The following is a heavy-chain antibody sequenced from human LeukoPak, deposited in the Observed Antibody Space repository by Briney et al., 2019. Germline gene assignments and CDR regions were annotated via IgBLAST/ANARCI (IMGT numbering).Heavy chain of an antibody. V-gene: IGHV1-8*02. D-gene: IGHD4-23*01. CDR1: GYTFTSFD. J-gene: IGHJ4*02. Sequence: ASVKVSCKASGYTFTSFDIYWVRQATRQALEWVGGMNPNSGHTGYAHKFQGRVTMTRHTSLTTANMELSSLASEDTAVYYCARGSRSGNSCGQGVSYYFDYWGQGTLVTVSS. CDR3: ARGSRSGNSCGQGVSYYFDY. CDR2: MNPNSGHT.